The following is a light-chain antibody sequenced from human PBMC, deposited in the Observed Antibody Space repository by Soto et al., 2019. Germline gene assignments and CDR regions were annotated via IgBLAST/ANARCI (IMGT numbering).Light chain of an antibody. CDR2: GAS. J-gene: IGKJ3*01. CDR3: QQYGSSPFT. CDR1: QSVSSPY. Sequence: EVVLTQSPVTLSLSPGERATLSCRASQSVSSPYLAWYQQKPGQPPRLLIYGASSRATDIPDRVIGSGSGTEFTLNIARLAPEDFAMYYCQQYGSSPFTFGPGTKVDI. V-gene: IGKV3-20*01.